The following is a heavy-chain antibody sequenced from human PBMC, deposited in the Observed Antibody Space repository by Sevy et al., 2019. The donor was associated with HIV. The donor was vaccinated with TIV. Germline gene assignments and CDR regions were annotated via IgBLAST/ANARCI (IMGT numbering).Heavy chain of an antibody. V-gene: IGHV3-23*01. Sequence: GGSLRLSCVASGFTFTNYAMIWVRQAPGKGLEWVSGISDSGDTTHYAESVKGRFTISRDNSKNTVSLQMSSLRAEDTAIYYCAKLPSTVMFREKGYWGQGTRVTVSS. D-gene: IGHD3-10*01. CDR3: AKLPSTVMFREKGY. CDR1: GFTFTNYA. J-gene: IGHJ4*02. CDR2: ISDSGDTT.